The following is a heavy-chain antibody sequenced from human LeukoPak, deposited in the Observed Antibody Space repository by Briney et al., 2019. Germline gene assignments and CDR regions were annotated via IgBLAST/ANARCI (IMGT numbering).Heavy chain of an antibody. CDR1: GFTFSSYS. CDR3: ARDGLSIVVVPAARGMYALDI. J-gene: IGHJ3*02. CDR2: ISSSSSYI. Sequence: GGSLRLSCAASGFTFSSYSMNWVRQAPGKGLEWVSSISSSSSYIYYADSVKGRFTISRDNAKNSLYLQMNSLRAEDTAVYYCARDGLSIVVVPAARGMYALDIWGQGTMVTVSS. D-gene: IGHD2-2*01. V-gene: IGHV3-21*01.